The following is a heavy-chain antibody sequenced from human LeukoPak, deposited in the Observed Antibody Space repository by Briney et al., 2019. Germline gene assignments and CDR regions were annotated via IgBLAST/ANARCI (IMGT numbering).Heavy chain of an antibody. CDR3: ARGPDIVVVPAALPMGDNWFDP. Sequence: PSETLSLTCAVYGGSFSGYYWSWIRRPPGKGREWIGENNHRGSANYNRSLKSRVTISVDTSKNQFSLKLSSVTAADTAVYYCARGPDIVVVPAALPMGDNWFDPWGQGTLVTVSS. CDR2: NNHRGSA. J-gene: IGHJ5*02. D-gene: IGHD2-2*01. CDR1: GGSFSGYY. V-gene: IGHV4-34*01.